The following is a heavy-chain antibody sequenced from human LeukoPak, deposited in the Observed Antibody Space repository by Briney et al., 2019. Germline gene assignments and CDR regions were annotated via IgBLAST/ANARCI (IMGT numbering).Heavy chain of an antibody. CDR2: IFYSGST. CDR1: GYSISSSNW. Sequence: KPSETLSLTCAVSGYSISSSNWWGWIRQPPGQGLEWIGYIFYSGSTYYNPSLKSRVTMSVDTSKNQFSLKLSSVTAVDTAVYYCARMSGYSATWGQGTLVTVSS. V-gene: IGHV4-28*01. J-gene: IGHJ4*02. CDR3: ARMSGYSAT. D-gene: IGHD5-18*01.